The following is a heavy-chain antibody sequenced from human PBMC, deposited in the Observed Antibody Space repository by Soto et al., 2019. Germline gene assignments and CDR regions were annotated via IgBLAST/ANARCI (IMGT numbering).Heavy chain of an antibody. CDR2: IHSSGST. J-gene: IGHJ5*02. D-gene: IGHD6-13*01. CDR1: GASMNSYH. Sequence: SETLSLTCTVSGASMNSYHWSWIRQPAGKGLEWIGHIHSSGSTNYNPSLKSRVTMSVDTSKNQSSLRLMSLTAADTAVYYCARDQGVAAAGITWFDPWGQGSLVTVSS. CDR3: ARDQGVAAAGITWFDP. V-gene: IGHV4-4*07.